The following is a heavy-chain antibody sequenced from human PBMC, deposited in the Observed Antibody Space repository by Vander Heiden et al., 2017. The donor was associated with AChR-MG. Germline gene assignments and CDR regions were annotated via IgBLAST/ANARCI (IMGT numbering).Heavy chain of an antibody. CDR3: ARGRWYAMDY. J-gene: IGHJ4*02. D-gene: IGHD6-13*01. Sequence: QVQLQQSGPGLVRPSQALPLTCAIPGYSVSRNSAAWNWIRQYPSRGLEWLGRTYYRSKWYNDYAVSGKSRITINPDTSKNQFALQLNSVTPEDTAGYYCARGRWYAMDYWGQGTLVTVSS. CDR2: TYYRSKWYN. V-gene: IGHV6-1*01. CDR1: GYSVSRNSAA.